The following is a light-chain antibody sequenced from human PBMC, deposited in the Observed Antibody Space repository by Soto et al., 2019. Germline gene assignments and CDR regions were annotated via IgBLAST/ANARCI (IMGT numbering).Light chain of an antibody. Sequence: QSALAQPASVSGSPGQSITISCTGTSSDIGRYNLVSWYQQYPGKAPKLVIYDVTKRPSGVSDRFSASKSGNTASLTISGLQAEDEADYYCCLHAGRGSVLFGGGTKLTVL. J-gene: IGLJ2*01. CDR2: DVT. CDR3: CLHAGRGSVL. CDR1: SSDIGRYNL. V-gene: IGLV2-23*02.